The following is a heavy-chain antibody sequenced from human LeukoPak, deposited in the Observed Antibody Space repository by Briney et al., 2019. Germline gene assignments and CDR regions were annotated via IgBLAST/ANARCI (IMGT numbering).Heavy chain of an antibody. V-gene: IGHV3-11*04. J-gene: IGHJ5*02. CDR2: ISSSGSTI. CDR1: RFSLSDYY. D-gene: IGHD1-20*01. Sequence: GVALRLSCAASRFSLSDYYLLLMGPAPVHWLESVSYISSSGSTIYYADSVKGRFTISRDNAKNSLYLQMNSLRAEDTAVYYCARSITGVNWFDPWGQGTLVTVSS. CDR3: ARSITGVNWFDP.